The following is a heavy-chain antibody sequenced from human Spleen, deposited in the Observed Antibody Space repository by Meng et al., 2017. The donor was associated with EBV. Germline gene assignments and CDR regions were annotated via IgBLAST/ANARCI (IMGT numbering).Heavy chain of an antibody. CDR1: GASVNSGSYY. J-gene: IGHJ4*02. CDR3: ARALWNKVDF. D-gene: IGHD1/OR15-1a*01. V-gene: IGHV4-61*01. CDR2: IYHGGGT. Sequence: QVQLQESCPGLLKPSETLSLTCTVSGASVNSGSYYWSWIRQPPGKELEWIGYIYHGGGTSYNPSLKSRVTISVDASKNEFSLKLFSVTAADTAVYYCARALWNKVDFWGQGTLVTVSS.